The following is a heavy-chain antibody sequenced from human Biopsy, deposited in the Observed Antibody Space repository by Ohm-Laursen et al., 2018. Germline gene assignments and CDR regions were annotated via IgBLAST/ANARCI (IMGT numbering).Heavy chain of an antibody. V-gene: IGHV1-2*02. CDR2: INPDTGET. CDR1: GYNFRGYH. D-gene: IGHD5/OR15-5a*01. J-gene: IGHJ5*02. CDR3: AKPSGGVSTIGFDP. Sequence: SSVKVSCKASGYNFRGYHLHWVRLAPGQGIEWMGWINPDTGETRYAPKFQGRLALTRDVSVNTGYLELSSLGSDDTAIYFCAKPSGGVSTIGFDPWGQGTQIIVS.